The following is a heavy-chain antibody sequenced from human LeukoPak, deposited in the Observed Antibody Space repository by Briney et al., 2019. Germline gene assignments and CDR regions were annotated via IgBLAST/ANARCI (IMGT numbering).Heavy chain of an antibody. D-gene: IGHD7-27*01. J-gene: IGHJ4*02. CDR3: AREGSDWGVYFDY. Sequence: GGCLRLSCAASGFTVSSNYMSWVRQAPGKGLEWVSLIYSGGNTYYADSVKGRFTISRDISENTLFLQMNSLRAEDTAVYYCAREGSDWGVYFDYWGQGTLVTVSS. CDR1: GFTVSSNY. CDR2: IYSGGNT. V-gene: IGHV3-53*01.